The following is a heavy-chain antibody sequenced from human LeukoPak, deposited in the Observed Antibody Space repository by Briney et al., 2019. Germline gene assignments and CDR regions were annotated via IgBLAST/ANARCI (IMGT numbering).Heavy chain of an antibody. J-gene: IGHJ4*02. Sequence: GGSLRLSCAASGFTFSTDWMHWVRQAPGKGLVWVSRINSIGSITTYADSVKGRFTISRDNAKNTLYLQMSSLRAEDTAVYYCARDDRGGDDRIDYWGQGTLVTVSS. V-gene: IGHV3-74*01. CDR1: GFTFSTDW. CDR2: INSIGSIT. D-gene: IGHD3-10*01. CDR3: ARDDRGGDDRIDY.